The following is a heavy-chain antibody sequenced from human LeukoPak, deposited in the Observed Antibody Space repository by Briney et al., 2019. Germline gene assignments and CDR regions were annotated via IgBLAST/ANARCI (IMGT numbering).Heavy chain of an antibody. CDR2: INPNSGGT. D-gene: IGHD3-10*01. V-gene: IGHV1-2*04. Sequence: GASVKVSCKASGYTFTGYYMHWVRQAPGQGLEWMGWINPNSGGTNYAQKFQGWVTMTRDTSISTAYMELSRLRSDDTAVYYCARSLEKNYYGSGSFDPWGQGTLVTVSS. CDR3: ARSLEKNYYGSGSFDP. CDR1: GYTFTGYY. J-gene: IGHJ5*02.